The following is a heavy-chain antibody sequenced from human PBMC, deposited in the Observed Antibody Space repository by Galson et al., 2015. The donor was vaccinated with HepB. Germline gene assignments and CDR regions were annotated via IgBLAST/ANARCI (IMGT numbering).Heavy chain of an antibody. CDR3: AHLYDSSGVSAFGI. Sequence: PALVKPTQTLTLTCTFSGFSLSTSGVGVGWIRQPPGKALEWLALIYWDDDKRYSTSLKSRLTITKDTSKNQVVLTMTNMDPVDTATYYCAHLYDSSGVSAFGIWGQGTMVTVSS. CDR2: IYWDDDK. CDR1: GFSLSTSGVG. D-gene: IGHD3-22*01. V-gene: IGHV2-5*02. J-gene: IGHJ3*02.